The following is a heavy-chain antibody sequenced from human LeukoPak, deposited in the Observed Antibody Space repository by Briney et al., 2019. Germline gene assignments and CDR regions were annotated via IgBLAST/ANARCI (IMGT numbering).Heavy chain of an antibody. Sequence: GGSLRLSCAASGFTFDDYAMHWVRQAPGKGLEWVSGISWNSGSIGYADSVKGRFTISRDNAKNSLYLQMNSLRAEDTALYYCAKDNIGAVAGTGLNYWGQGTLVTVSS. CDR3: AKDNIGAVAGTGLNY. D-gene: IGHD6-19*01. J-gene: IGHJ4*02. V-gene: IGHV3-9*01. CDR2: ISWNSGSI. CDR1: GFTFDDYA.